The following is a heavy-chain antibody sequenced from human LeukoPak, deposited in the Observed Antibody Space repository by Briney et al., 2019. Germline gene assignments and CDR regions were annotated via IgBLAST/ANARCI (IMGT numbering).Heavy chain of an antibody. V-gene: IGHV4-59*12. J-gene: IGHJ4*02. Sequence: SETLFLTCTVSGGSISSYYWSWIRQPPGKGLEWIGYIYYSGSTNYNPSLKSRVTISVDTSKNQFSLKLSSVTAADTAVYYCAREGQYYYGSGSYSWYFDYWGQGTLVTVSS. CDR2: IYYSGST. CDR1: GGSISSYY. D-gene: IGHD3-10*01. CDR3: AREGQYYYGSGSYSWYFDY.